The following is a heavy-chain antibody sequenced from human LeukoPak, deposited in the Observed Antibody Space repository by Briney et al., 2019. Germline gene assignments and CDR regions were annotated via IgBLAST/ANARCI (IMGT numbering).Heavy chain of an antibody. CDR2: IYTSGST. J-gene: IGHJ5*02. Sequence: SEILSLTCTVSGGSISSYYWSWIRQPAGKGLEWIGRIYTSGSTNYNPSLKSRVTMSVDTSKNQFSLKLSSVTAADTAVYYCARDSCSSTSCYKYNWFDPWGQGTLVTVSS. CDR3: ARDSCSSTSCYKYNWFDP. V-gene: IGHV4-4*07. CDR1: GGSISSYY. D-gene: IGHD2-2*02.